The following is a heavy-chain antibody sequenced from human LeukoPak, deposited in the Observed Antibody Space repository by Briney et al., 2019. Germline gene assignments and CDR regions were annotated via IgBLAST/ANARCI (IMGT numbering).Heavy chain of an antibody. J-gene: IGHJ4*02. CDR3: ARATYYYDSSGYYEVFDY. CDR1: GGSFSGYY. CDR2: INHSGST. V-gene: IGHV4-34*01. D-gene: IGHD3-22*01. Sequence: SETLSLTCAVYGGSFSGYYWSWIRQPPGKGLEWIGEINHSGSTNYNPSLKSRVTISVDTSKNQFSLKLNSVTAADTAVYYCARATYYYDSSGYYEVFDYWGQGTLVTVSS.